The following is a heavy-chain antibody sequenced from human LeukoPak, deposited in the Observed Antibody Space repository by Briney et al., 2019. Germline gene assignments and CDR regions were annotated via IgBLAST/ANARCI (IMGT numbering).Heavy chain of an antibody. D-gene: IGHD5-24*01. J-gene: IGHJ4*02. CDR1: GFTFSSYA. CDR3: AKEGRDGYPGYFDY. V-gene: IGHV3-30-3*01. Sequence: GGSLRLSCAASGFTFSSYAMHWVRQAPGKGLEWVAVISYNGSNKYYADSVKGRFTISRDNSKNTLYLQMNSLRAEDTAVYYCAKEGRDGYPGYFDYWGQGTLVTVSS. CDR2: ISYNGSNK.